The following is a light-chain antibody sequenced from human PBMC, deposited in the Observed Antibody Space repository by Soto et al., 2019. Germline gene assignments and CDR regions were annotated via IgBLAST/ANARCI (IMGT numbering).Light chain of an antibody. J-gene: IGKJ4*01. CDR3: HQYDSSPLT. Sequence: EIVLTQSPGTLSLSLGERATLSCRASQSVSSSYLAWYQQKPGQAPRLLIYGASSRATGIPDRFSGSGSGTDFTLTISRLEPEDFAVYYCHQYDSSPLTFGGGTKVDIK. CDR2: GAS. CDR1: QSVSSSY. V-gene: IGKV3-20*01.